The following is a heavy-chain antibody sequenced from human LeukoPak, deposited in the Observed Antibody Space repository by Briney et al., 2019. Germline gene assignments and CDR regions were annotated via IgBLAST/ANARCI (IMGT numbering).Heavy chain of an antibody. CDR2: IYYSGST. D-gene: IGHD3-10*01. CDR1: GGSISSYY. V-gene: IGHV4-59*04. CDR3: ASLNCGSGSPHLDY. J-gene: IGHJ4*02. Sequence: SETLSLTCTVSGGSISSYYWSWIRQPPGKGLEWIGYIYYSGSTYYNPSLKSRVTISVDTSKNQFSLKLSSVTAADTAVYYCASLNCGSGSPHLDYWGQGTPVTVSS.